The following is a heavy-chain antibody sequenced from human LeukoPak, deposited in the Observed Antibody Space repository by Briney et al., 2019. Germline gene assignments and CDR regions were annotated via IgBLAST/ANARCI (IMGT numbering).Heavy chain of an antibody. CDR3: ARGYYCSGSYFLDV. Sequence: GESLKISCKASGYRFTISWIVWLRQMPGKGLEWMGIIYPGDSDTRYSPSFEGQVTISADKSISTAYLQWGSLKASDTAMYYCARGYYCSGSYFLDVGARGPTVTVSS. J-gene: IGHJ6*01. V-gene: IGHV5-51*01. CDR2: IYPGDSDT. D-gene: IGHD3-10*01. CDR1: GYRFTISW.